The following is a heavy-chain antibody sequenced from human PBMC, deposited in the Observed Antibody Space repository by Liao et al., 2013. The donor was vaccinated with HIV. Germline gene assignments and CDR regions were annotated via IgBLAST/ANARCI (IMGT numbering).Heavy chain of an antibody. CDR2: ISTSGST. V-gene: IGHV4-61*02. Sequence: QVQLQESGPGLVKPSQTLSLTCTVSGGSISSSGYYWTWIRQPAGKGLEWIGRISTSGSTNYNPSLKSRVTISLDTSKNHFSLNVSSVTAADTAVYYCARIVATIHHYYYMDVWGKGTTVTVSS. D-gene: IGHD5-12*01. CDR1: GGSISSSGYY. CDR3: ARIVATIHHYYYMDV. J-gene: IGHJ6*03.